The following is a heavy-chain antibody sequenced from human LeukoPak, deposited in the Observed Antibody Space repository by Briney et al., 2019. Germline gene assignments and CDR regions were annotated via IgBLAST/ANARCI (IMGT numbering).Heavy chain of an antibody. CDR3: ARGRHYYESSGFPSGDY. CDR2: MNPNSGNT. D-gene: IGHD3-22*01. Sequence: ASVKVSCKASGYTFTSYDINWVRQATGQGLEWMGWMNPNSGNTGYAQKFQGRVTMTRNTSISTAYMELSSLRSEDTAVYYCARGRHYYESSGFPSGDYWGQGTLVTVSS. V-gene: IGHV1-8*01. CDR1: GYTFTSYD. J-gene: IGHJ4*02.